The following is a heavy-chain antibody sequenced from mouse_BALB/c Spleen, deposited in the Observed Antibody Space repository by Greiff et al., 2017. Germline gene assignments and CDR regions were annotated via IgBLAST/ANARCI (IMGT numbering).Heavy chain of an antibody. CDR2: IWAGGST. J-gene: IGHJ3*01. D-gene: IGHD2-1*01. CDR3: AIYYGNSWFAY. Sequence: VKLVESGPGLVAPSQSLSITCTVSGFSLTSYGVHWVRQPPGKGLEWLGVIWAGGSTNYNSALMSRLSISKDNSKSQVFLKMNSLQTDDTAMYYCAIYYGNSWFAYWGQGTLVTVSA. V-gene: IGHV2-9*02. CDR1: GFSLTSYG.